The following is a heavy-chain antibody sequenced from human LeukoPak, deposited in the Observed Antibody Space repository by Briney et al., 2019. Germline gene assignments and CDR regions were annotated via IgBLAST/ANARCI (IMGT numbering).Heavy chain of an antibody. V-gene: IGHV4-39*01. J-gene: IGHJ4*02. CDR2: IFYSGST. Sequence: KASETLSLTCTVSGGSISSSTYYWGSIRQPPGKGLEWIGTIFYSGSTYYNPSLKSRLTISVDTSKNQYSLRLSSVTAADTAVYYCARHLRPYFDYWGQGTLVTVSS. D-gene: IGHD3-3*01. CDR1: GGSISSSTYY. CDR3: ARHLRPYFDY.